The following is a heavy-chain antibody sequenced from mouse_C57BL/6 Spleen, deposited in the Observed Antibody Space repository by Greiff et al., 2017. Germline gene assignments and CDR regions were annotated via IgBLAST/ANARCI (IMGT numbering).Heavy chain of an antibody. Sequence: QVQLQQSGAELVMPGASVKLSCKASGYTFTSYWMHWVKQRPGQGLEWIGEIDPSDSYTNYNQKFKGKSTLTVDKSSSTAYMQLSSLTSEDSAVYYCARSRVVGGPFAYWGQGTLVTVSA. D-gene: IGHD1-1*01. V-gene: IGHV1-69*01. CDR3: ARSRVVGGPFAY. J-gene: IGHJ3*01. CDR2: IDPSDSYT. CDR1: GYTFTSYW.